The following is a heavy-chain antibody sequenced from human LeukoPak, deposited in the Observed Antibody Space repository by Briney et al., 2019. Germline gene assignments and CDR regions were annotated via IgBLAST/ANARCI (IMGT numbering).Heavy chain of an antibody. CDR2: ISAYNGNT. D-gene: IGHD3-22*01. CDR1: GYTFTSYG. V-gene: IGHV1-18*01. J-gene: IGHJ3*02. Sequence: ASVKVSCKASGYTFTSYGISWVRQAPGQGREWMGWISAYNGNTNYAQKLQGRVTMTTDTSTSTAYMELRSLRSDDTAVYYCARAGYYDSSGYYRLTDAFDIWGQGTMVTVSS. CDR3: ARAGYYDSSGYYRLTDAFDI.